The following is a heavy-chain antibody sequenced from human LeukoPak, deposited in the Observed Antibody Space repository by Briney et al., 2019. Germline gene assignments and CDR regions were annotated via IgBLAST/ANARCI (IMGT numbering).Heavy chain of an antibody. V-gene: IGHV5-51*01. J-gene: IGHJ4*02. CDR2: SYPDDSDT. CDR1: GYSFTSYW. CDR3: ASTNCSNGVCYTSGFDY. D-gene: IGHD2-8*01. Sequence: GESLKISCKGSGYSFTSYWIGWVRQMPGKGLEWMGISYPDDSDTRYSPSFQGQVTISVDKSISTAYLQWSSLKASDTAMYYCASTNCSNGVCYTSGFDYWGQGTLVAVSS.